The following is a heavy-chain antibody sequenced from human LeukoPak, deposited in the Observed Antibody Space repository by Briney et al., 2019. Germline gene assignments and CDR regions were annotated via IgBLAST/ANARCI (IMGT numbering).Heavy chain of an antibody. CDR1: GGSISSSSYY. V-gene: IGHV4-39*06. Sequence: SETLSLTCTVSGGSISSSSYYWGRIRQPPGKGLEWIGSIYDSESTYDNPTLKTPVTISEERAKNQFGMKLSSVTAAATARYYCARGAPTYDSWSGYFIWFDPWGQGTLVTVSS. J-gene: IGHJ5*02. D-gene: IGHD3-3*01. CDR2: IYDSEST. CDR3: ARGAPTYDSWSGYFIWFDP.